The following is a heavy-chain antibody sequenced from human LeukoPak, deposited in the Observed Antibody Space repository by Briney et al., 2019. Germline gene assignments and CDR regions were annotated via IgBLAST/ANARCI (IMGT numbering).Heavy chain of an antibody. V-gene: IGHV1-18*01. CDR3: ARDAGGGYSNFANY. CDR2: ISAYNGNT. Sequence: ASVEVSCKASGYTFTSYGISWVRQAPGQGLEWMGWISAYNGNTNYAQKLQGRVTMTTDTSTSTAYMELRSLRSDDTAVYYCARDAGGGYSNFANYWGQGTPLTVSS. J-gene: IGHJ4*02. D-gene: IGHD4-11*01. CDR1: GYTFTSYG.